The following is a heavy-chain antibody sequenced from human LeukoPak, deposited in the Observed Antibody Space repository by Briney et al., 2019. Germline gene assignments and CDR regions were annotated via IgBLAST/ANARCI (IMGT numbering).Heavy chain of an antibody. J-gene: IGHJ4*02. CDR1: GGTFSSYA. Sequence: VASVKVSCKASGGTFSSYAISWVRQAPGQGLEWMGGIIPIFGTANYAQKFQGRVTITADESTSTAYMELSSLRSEDTAVYYCARTFGSGYYYYFDYWGQGTLVTVSS. CDR3: ARTFGSGYYYYFDY. CDR2: IIPIFGTA. D-gene: IGHD3-22*01. V-gene: IGHV1-69*13.